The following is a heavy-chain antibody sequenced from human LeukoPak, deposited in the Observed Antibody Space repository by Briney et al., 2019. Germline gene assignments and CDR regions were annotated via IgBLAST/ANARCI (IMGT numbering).Heavy chain of an antibody. V-gene: IGHV1-2*02. Sequence: ASVKVSCKASGYTFTDYYIHWVRQAPGQGLEWMGWFNPNRGGTDYAQNFQGRVTMTRDTSITTAYMELGGLTSDDTAVYYCARDQEQQQGAWSQGTLVTVSS. CDR3: ARDQEQQQGA. CDR2: FNPNRGGT. CDR1: GYTFTDYY. J-gene: IGHJ5*02. D-gene: IGHD6-13*01.